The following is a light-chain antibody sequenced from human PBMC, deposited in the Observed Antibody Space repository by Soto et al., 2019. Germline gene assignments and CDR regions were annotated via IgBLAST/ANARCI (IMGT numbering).Light chain of an antibody. V-gene: IGKV3-11*01. CDR3: QQGSTWPWT. CDR1: QRVSSS. Sequence: EIVLTRSPATLSLSPGERATLSCRAVQRVSSSLAWYQQKLGQAPRLLIYEASDRATGIPARFSGSGSGTDFTLIISSLEPEDFAVYYCQQGSTWPWTFGQGTKVEIK. J-gene: IGKJ1*01. CDR2: EAS.